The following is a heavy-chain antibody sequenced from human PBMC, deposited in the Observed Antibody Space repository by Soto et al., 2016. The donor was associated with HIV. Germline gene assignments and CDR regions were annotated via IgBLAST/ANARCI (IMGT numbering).Heavy chain of an antibody. CDR2: ISTNGGNT. D-gene: IGHD6-19*01. CDR1: GFTFSNYA. J-gene: IGHJ6*02. CDR3: GREKXSSGWSKPYYYYYGMDV. V-gene: IGHV3-64*01. Sequence: EVQLVESGGGLVQPGGSLILSCAASGFTFSNYAMHWVRQAPGKGLEFVSAISTNGGNTYYANSAEGRFIISRDNSKNTVYLQLGSLRAEDTAVYYCGREKXSSGWSKPYYYYYGMDVWGQGDHTHRLL.